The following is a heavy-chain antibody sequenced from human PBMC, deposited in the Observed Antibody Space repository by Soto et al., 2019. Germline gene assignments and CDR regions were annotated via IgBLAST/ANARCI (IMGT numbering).Heavy chain of an antibody. CDR2: ISSSSSYI. V-gene: IGHV3-21*01. CDR1: GFTFSSYS. J-gene: IGHJ4*02. Sequence: EVQLVESGGGLVKPGGSLRLSCAASGFTFSSYSMNWVRQAPGKGLEWVSSISSSSSYIYYADSVKGRFTISRDNAKNSLYLQRNSLRAEDTAVYYCARDQPGYSYGYGLGYWGQGTVVTVSS. D-gene: IGHD5-18*01. CDR3: ARDQPGYSYGYGLGY.